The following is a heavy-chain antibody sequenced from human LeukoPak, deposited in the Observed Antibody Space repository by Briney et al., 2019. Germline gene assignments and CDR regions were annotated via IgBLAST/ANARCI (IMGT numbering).Heavy chain of an antibody. CDR3: ARDTRGYRAYCGGDCSAPDAFDI. V-gene: IGHV4-61*08. CDR1: GGSISSGDYY. CDR2: IYYSGST. D-gene: IGHD2-21*02. J-gene: IGHJ3*02. Sequence: PSETLSLTCTVSGGSISSGDYYWSWIRQPPGKGLEWIGYIYYSGSTNYNPSLKSRVTMSVDTSKNQFSLKLSSVTAADTAVYYRARDTRGYRAYCGGDCSAPDAFDIWGQGTMVTVSS.